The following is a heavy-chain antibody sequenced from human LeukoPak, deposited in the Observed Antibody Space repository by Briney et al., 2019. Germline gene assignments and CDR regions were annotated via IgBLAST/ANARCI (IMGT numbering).Heavy chain of an antibody. CDR3: ARGRRIVGAPFDY. J-gene: IGHJ4*02. CDR1: GVSISGYDYY. D-gene: IGHD1-26*01. CDR2: IYFSGNT. V-gene: IGHV4-39*07. Sequence: SETLSLTCTVSGVSISGYDYYWGWIRQPLGKGLEWIGSIYFSGNTYYNPSLKSRVTISVDKSKNQFSLKLNSVTAADTAVYYCARGRRIVGAPFDYWGQGTLVTVSS.